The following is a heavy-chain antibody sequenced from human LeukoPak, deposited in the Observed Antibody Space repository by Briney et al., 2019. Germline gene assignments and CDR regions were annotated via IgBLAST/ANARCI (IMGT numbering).Heavy chain of an antibody. CDR1: GFTFSSYW. CDR3: ARDKTRGIVGAHLFDY. D-gene: IGHD1-26*01. J-gene: IGHJ4*02. CDR2: INTDGSST. V-gene: IGHV3-74*01. Sequence: PGGSLRLSCAASGFTFSSYWMHWVRQAPGKGLVWVSRINTDGSSTSYADSVKGRFTISRDNAKNSLYLQMNSLRAEDTAVYYCARDKTRGIVGAHLFDYWGQGTLVTVSS.